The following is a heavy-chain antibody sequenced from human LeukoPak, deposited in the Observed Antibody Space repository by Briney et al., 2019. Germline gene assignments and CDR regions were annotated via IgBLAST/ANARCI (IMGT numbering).Heavy chain of an antibody. V-gene: IGHV1-8*03. D-gene: IGHD5-12*01. CDR2: MNPNSGNT. Sequence: GFEWMGWMNPNSGNTGYAQKFQGRVTITRNTSITTAYMELSGLTSEDTAVYYCASYSAYAQWGQGTLVTVSS. CDR3: ASYSAYAQ. J-gene: IGHJ4*02.